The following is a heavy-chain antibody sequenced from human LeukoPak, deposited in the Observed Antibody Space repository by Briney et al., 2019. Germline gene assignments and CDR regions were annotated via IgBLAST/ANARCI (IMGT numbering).Heavy chain of an antibody. CDR1: GGSISSGDYF. J-gene: IGHJ5*02. CDR3: ARDGRGPDMTAPGNWFDP. V-gene: IGHV4-31*03. Sequence: PSETLSLTCTVSGGSISSGDYFWSWIRQHPGKGLEWIGYIHYNGTTYSNPSLKSRITMSVDTSNHQFSLKLSSVTAADTAVYYCARDGRGPDMTAPGNWFDPWGQGTLVTVSS. CDR2: IHYNGTT. D-gene: IGHD6-13*01.